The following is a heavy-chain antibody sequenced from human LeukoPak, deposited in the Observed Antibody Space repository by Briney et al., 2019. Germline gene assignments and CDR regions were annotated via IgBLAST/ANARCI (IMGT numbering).Heavy chain of an antibody. J-gene: IGHJ4*02. Sequence: PSETLSLTCAVYGGSFSGYYWSWIRQPPGKGLEWIGEINHSGSINYNPSLKSRVTISVDTSKNQFSLKLSSVTAADTTVYYCARGGNCSGGSCYPGWGQGTLVTASS. V-gene: IGHV4-34*01. CDR1: GGSFSGYY. CDR2: INHSGSI. D-gene: IGHD2-15*01. CDR3: ARGGNCSGGSCYPG.